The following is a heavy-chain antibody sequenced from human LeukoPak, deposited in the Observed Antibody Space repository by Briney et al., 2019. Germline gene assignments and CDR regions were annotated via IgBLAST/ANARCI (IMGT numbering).Heavy chain of an antibody. Sequence: GASVKVSCKASGYSFTSHYMHWVRQAPGQGLEWLGLINPSGSCTLYAQKFQGRITMTRDMSTTTDYMELSSLTYDDTAVYYCARDNSVGDVAWWFDPWGQGTLVTVSS. CDR1: GYSFTSHY. D-gene: IGHD1-26*01. J-gene: IGHJ5*02. CDR2: INPSGSCT. V-gene: IGHV1-46*01. CDR3: ARDNSVGDVAWWFDP.